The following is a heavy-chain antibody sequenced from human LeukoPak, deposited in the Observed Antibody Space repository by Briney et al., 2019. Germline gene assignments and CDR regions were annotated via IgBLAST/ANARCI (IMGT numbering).Heavy chain of an antibody. CDR1: GGSISSYY. CDR3: ARDSTVAGTLGY. CDR2: IYYSGST. V-gene: IGHV4-59*12. Sequence: SETLSLTCTVSGGSISSYYWSWIRQPPGKGLEWIGYIYYSGSTNYNPSLKSRVTISVDTSKNQFSLQLNSVTPEDTAVYYCARDSTVAGTLGYWGQGTLVTVSS. J-gene: IGHJ4*02. D-gene: IGHD6-19*01.